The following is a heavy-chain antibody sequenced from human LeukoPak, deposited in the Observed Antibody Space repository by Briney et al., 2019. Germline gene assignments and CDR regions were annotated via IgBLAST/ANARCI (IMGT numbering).Heavy chain of an antibody. V-gene: IGHV4-59*01. D-gene: IGHD3-22*01. J-gene: IGHJ4*02. CDR2: IYYSGST. CDR3: ASYSYYYDSSGYFDY. CDR1: GGSISSYC. Sequence: SETLSLTCTVSGGSISSYCWSWIRQPPGKGLEWIGYIYYSGSTNYNPSLKSRVTISVDTSKNQFSLKLSSVTAADTAVYYCASYSYYYDSSGYFDYWGQGTLVTVSS.